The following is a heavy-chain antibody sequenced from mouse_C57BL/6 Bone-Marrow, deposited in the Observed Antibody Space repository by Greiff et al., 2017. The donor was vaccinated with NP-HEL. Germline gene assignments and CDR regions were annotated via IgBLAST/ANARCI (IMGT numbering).Heavy chain of an antibody. J-gene: IGHJ4*01. D-gene: IGHD1-1*02. CDR2: IDPETGGT. Sequence: VQLQQSGAELVRPGASVTLSCKASGYTFTDYEMHWVKQTPVHGLEWIGAIDPETGGTAYNQKFKGKAILTADKSSSTAYMKLRSLTSEDSAVYYCTRWYTLYYYAMDYWGQGTSVTVSS. CDR3: TRWYTLYYYAMDY. CDR1: GYTFTDYE. V-gene: IGHV1-15*01.